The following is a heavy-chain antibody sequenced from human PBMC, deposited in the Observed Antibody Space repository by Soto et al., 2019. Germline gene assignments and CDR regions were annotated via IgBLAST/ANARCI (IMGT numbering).Heavy chain of an antibody. Sequence: GGSLRLSCAASGFTFSDYYMSWVRQAPGKGLEWVANIKQDGSEKYYVDSVKGRFTISRDNAKNSLYLQMNSLRAEDTAVYYCARDCMEWPRTNPSCFDYWGQGTLVTVSS. CDR3: ARDCMEWPRTNPSCFDY. V-gene: IGHV3-7*05. D-gene: IGHD3-3*01. CDR2: IKQDGSEK. CDR1: GFTFSDYY. J-gene: IGHJ4*02.